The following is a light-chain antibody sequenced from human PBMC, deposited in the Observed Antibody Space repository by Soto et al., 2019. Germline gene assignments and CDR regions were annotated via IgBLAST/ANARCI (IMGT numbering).Light chain of an antibody. V-gene: IGKV1-5*01. CDR1: QSISGW. CDR2: DVS. J-gene: IGKJ1*01. CDR3: QQYNTSWT. Sequence: DIQMPQSPPTLSASVGDRVTITCRASQSISGWLAWYQQKPGKAPKLLIYDVSTLESGVPSRFSGSGSGTEFTLTISSLQPGDLATYYCQQYNTSWTFGQGTKVDIK.